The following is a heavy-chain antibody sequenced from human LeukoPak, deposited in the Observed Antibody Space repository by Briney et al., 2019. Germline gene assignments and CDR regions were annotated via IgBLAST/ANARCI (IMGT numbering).Heavy chain of an antibody. V-gene: IGHV3-48*01. Sequence: GGSLRLSCSASGFTFNSYSMNWVRQAPGKGLEWVSYISSGSSTIYYADSVKGRFTISRDNSKNALYLQMNSLRAEDTAVYYCAKDPLPGMDVWGQGTTVTVSS. CDR1: GFTFNSYS. J-gene: IGHJ6*02. CDR2: ISSGSSTI. CDR3: AKDPLPGMDV.